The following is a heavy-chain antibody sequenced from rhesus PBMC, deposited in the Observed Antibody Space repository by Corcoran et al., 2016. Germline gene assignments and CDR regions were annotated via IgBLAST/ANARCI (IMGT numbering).Heavy chain of an antibody. J-gene: IGHJ4*01. D-gene: IGHD3-22*01. CDR3: ARERTGVIIMTGYLDY. V-gene: IGHV4-127*01. Sequence: QVQLQESGPGLVKPSETLSLTCAVSGYSISSGYGWSWIRHPPGKGLGWIGYIGGSIGSTNYNPSLKSRVTISKDTSKNQFSLKLSSVTAADTAVYYCARERTGVIIMTGYLDYWGQGVLVTVSS. CDR2: IGGSIGST. CDR1: GYSISSGYG.